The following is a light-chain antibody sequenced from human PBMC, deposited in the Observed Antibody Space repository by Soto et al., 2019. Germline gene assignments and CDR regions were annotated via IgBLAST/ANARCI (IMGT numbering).Light chain of an antibody. CDR1: QTINNY. V-gene: IGKV3-11*01. Sequence: EIVLTQSPATLSLSPGERATLSCRASQTINNYLAWYQQKPGQAPMLLVYDASYRAIGIPARFSGSGSGTDFTLTISSLEPEDFAVYYCQQRSDWPPRLTFGGGTKVEIK. CDR3: QQRSDWPPRLT. CDR2: DAS. J-gene: IGKJ4*01.